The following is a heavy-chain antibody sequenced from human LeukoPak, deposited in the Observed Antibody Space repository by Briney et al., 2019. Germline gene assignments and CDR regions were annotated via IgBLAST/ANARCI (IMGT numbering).Heavy chain of an antibody. CDR1: GYTFTSYG. CDR3: ARDGEDCSSTSCYTGWFDP. Sequence: GASVKVSCKASGYTFTSYGISWVRQAPGQGLEWMGGIIPIFGTANYAQKFQGRVTITADESTSTAYMELSSLRSEDTAVYYCARDGEDCSSTSCYTGWFDPWGQGTLVTVSS. CDR2: IIPIFGTA. D-gene: IGHD2-2*02. V-gene: IGHV1-69*13. J-gene: IGHJ5*02.